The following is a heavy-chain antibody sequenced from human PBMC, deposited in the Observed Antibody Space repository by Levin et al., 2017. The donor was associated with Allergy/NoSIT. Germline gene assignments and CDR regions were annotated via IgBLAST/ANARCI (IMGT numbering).Heavy chain of an antibody. CDR1: GFTFDDYA. V-gene: IGHV3-9*01. Sequence: PGGSLRLSCAASGFTFDDYAMHWVRQAPGKGLEWVSGITWNSDSIGYADSVKGRFTISRDNAKNSLYLQMNSLRAEDTALYYCAKRLTGTTMWDAFDIWGQGTMVTVSS. CDR3: AKRLTGTTMWDAFDI. D-gene: IGHD1-7*01. J-gene: IGHJ3*02. CDR2: ITWNSDSI.